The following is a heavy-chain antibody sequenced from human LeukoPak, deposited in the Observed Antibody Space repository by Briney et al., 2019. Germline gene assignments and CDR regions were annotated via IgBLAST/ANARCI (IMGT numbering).Heavy chain of an antibody. CDR2: IYYSGST. CDR3: ARHSSGWSKYYYYYGMDV. V-gene: IGHV4-59*08. D-gene: IGHD6-19*01. J-gene: IGHJ6*02. CDR1: GGSISIYY. Sequence: SETLSLTCTVPGGSISIYYWSWIRQPPGKGLEWIGYIYYSGSTNYNPSLKSRVTISVDTSKNQFSLKLSSVTAADTAVYYCARHSSGWSKYYYYYGMDVWGQGTTVTVSS.